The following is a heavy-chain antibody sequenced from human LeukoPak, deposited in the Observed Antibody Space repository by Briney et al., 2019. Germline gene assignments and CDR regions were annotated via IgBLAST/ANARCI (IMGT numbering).Heavy chain of an antibody. Sequence: SETLSLTCTVSSGSIRNSNYYWGWIRQPPGKGLEWIGEINHSGSTNYNPSLKSRVTISVDTSKNQFSLKLSSVTAADTAVYYCARHAGYCSGGSCYSFDFYYYYYMDVWGKGTTVTISS. J-gene: IGHJ6*03. CDR1: SGSIRNSNYY. D-gene: IGHD2-15*01. CDR2: INHSGST. V-gene: IGHV4-39*01. CDR3: ARHAGYCSGGSCYSFDFYYYYYMDV.